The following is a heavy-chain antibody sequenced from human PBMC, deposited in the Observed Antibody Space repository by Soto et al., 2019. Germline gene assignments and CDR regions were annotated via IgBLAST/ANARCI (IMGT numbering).Heavy chain of an antibody. CDR3: ARGRVPAAIPYYYYYGMDV. D-gene: IGHD2-2*01. V-gene: IGHV4-34*01. Sequence: PSDTLSLTCAVYGGSFSGYYWSWIRQPPGKGLEWIGEINHSGSTNYNPSLKSRVTISVDTSKNQFSLKLSSVTAADTAVYYCARGRVPAAIPYYYYYGMDVWGQGTTVTVSS. CDR1: GGSFSGYY. CDR2: INHSGST. J-gene: IGHJ6*02.